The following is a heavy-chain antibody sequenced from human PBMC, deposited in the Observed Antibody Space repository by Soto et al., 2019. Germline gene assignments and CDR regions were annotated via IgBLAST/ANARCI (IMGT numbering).Heavy chain of an antibody. V-gene: IGHV4-39*01. D-gene: IGHD4-17*01. CDR3: ARPGGDYGDYPNWFDP. CDR1: DGSFSSSYY. CDR2: IYYSGHT. J-gene: IGHJ5*02. Sequence: PSETLSLTCSVSDGSFSSSYYWGWLRQAPGKGLEWLGNIYYSGHTYYNPSLKSRFAMSVDTSKNQFSLKLSSVTAADTAVYYCARPGGDYGDYPNWFDPWGQGTLVTVSS.